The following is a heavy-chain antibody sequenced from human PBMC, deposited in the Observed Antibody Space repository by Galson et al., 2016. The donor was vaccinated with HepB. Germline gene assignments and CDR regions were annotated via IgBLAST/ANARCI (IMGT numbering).Heavy chain of an antibody. CDR1: GGTFNSYA. CDR3: ARNFHSSGDSSAEYFQY. CDR2: IIPILGIA. D-gene: IGHD6-19*01. J-gene: IGHJ1*01. V-gene: IGHV1-69*04. Sequence: QSGAEVKQPGSSVKVSCKISGGTFNSYAISWVRQAPGQGLEWMGGIIPILGIASYAQRFQGRLTITADTSTTTAYMDLSSLKSDDTAVYYCARNFHSSGDSSAEYFQYWGQGTLVTVSS.